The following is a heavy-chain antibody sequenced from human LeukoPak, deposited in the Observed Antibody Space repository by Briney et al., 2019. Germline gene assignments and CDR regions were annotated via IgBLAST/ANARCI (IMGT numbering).Heavy chain of an antibody. CDR2: INPNSGAT. CDR3: ARGSAVSCSSTSCHAPLDY. D-gene: IGHD2-2*01. Sequence: ASVKVSCKASGYTFTDYYIIWMRQAPGRGLEYMGWINPNSGATRNGQNFQGRITMTRDTSVSTAYMDLGTLSSDDAAIYFCARGSAVSCSSTSCHAPLDYWGQGNLGSVSS. J-gene: IGHJ4*02. V-gene: IGHV1-2*02. CDR1: GYTFTDYY.